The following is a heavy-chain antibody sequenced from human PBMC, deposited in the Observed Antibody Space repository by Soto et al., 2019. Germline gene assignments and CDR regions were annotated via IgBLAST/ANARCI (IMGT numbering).Heavy chain of an antibody. Sequence: GESRKISCXGSRYSFNSYWIDWVRQMPGKGLEWMGIIYPGDSDTRYSPSFQGQVTISADKSISTAYLQWSSLKASDTALYYCARRSSIAARDAFDIWGQGTMVTVSS. CDR2: IYPGDSDT. D-gene: IGHD6-6*01. CDR3: ARRSSIAARDAFDI. V-gene: IGHV5-51*01. J-gene: IGHJ3*02. CDR1: RYSFNSYW.